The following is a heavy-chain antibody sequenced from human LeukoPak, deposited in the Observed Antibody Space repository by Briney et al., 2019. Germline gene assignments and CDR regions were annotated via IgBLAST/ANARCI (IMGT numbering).Heavy chain of an antibody. CDR1: GYTFTGYY. Sequence: ASVKVSCKASGYTFTGYYMHWVRPAPGQGLEWMGWINPNSGGTNYAQKFQGRVTMTRDTSISTAYMELSRLRSDDTAVYYCAREPLDTAMVTFDYWGQGTLVTVSS. CDR3: AREPLDTAMVTFDY. D-gene: IGHD5-18*01. V-gene: IGHV1-2*02. J-gene: IGHJ4*02. CDR2: INPNSGGT.